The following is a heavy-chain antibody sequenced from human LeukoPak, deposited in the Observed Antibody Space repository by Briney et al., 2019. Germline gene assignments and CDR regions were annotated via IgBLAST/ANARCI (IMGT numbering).Heavy chain of an antibody. CDR1: GFSFSSYE. CDR2: IGSSGSTV. J-gene: IGHJ3*02. CDR3: ARDTLVYADSPDAFDI. Sequence: PGGSLRLSCAASGFSFSSYEMNWVRQAPGKGLEWVSYIGSSGSTVYYADSVKGRFTISRDYAKNSMYLQMNSLRDEDTAVYYCARDTLVYADSPDAFDIWGQGTMVTVSS. D-gene: IGHD4-17*01. V-gene: IGHV3-48*03.